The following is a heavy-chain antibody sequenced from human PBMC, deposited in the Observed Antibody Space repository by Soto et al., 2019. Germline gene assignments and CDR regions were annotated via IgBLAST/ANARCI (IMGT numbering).Heavy chain of an antibody. CDR2: INPSGGST. V-gene: IGHV1-46*01. D-gene: IGHD6-19*01. J-gene: IGHJ4*02. CDR1: GYTFTSYY. Sequence: ASVKVSCKASGYTFTSYYMHWVRQAPGQGLEWMGIINPSGGSTSYAQKFQGRVTMTRDTSTSTVYMELSSLRSEDTAVYYCARSGIAVAGTLRREGGMRFFDYWGQGTLVTVSS. CDR3: ARSGIAVAGTLRREGGMRFFDY.